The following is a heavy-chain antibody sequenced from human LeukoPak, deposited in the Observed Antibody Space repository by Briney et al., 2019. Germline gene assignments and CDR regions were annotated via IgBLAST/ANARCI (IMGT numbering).Heavy chain of an antibody. D-gene: IGHD6-19*01. CDR2: IKEDGSEK. Sequence: PGGSRRLSCAASGFTFSSYWMSWVRQAPGKGLEWEANIKEDGSEKYYVDSVKGRFTISRDNAKNSLYLQMNSLRAEDTAVYYCARVRGIAVAGTASIYFDYWGQGTLVTASS. CDR1: GFTFSSYW. CDR3: ARVRGIAVAGTASIYFDY. V-gene: IGHV3-7*01. J-gene: IGHJ4*02.